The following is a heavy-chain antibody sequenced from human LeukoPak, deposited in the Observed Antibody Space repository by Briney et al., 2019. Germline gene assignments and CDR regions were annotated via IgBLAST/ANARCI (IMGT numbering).Heavy chain of an antibody. CDR2: IYTSGST. CDR1: SHSVSSGSYY. D-gene: IGHD3-10*01. CDR3: VRRNRFGHLHDAFDI. V-gene: IGHV4-61*02. Sequence: SDTLSLTCTLSSHSVSSGSYYWTSIRRPGGKGLERHERIYTSGSTNYNPSLKSRVTISVDTSKNQYSLKLSSVTAADTAVYYCVRRNRFGHLHDAFDIWGQGTMVTVSS. J-gene: IGHJ3*02.